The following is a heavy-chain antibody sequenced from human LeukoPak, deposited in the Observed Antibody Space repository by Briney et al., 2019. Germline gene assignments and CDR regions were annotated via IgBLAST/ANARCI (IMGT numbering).Heavy chain of an antibody. D-gene: IGHD6-13*01. CDR3: ARGPTTAIYSSSWYTSFY. V-gene: IGHV4-34*01. Sequence: MSSETLSLTCAVYGGSFGGYYWSWIRQPPGKGLEWIGEINHSGSTNYNPSLKSRVTISVDTSKNQFSLKLSSVTAADTAVYYCARGPTTAIYSSSWYTSFYWGQGTLVTVSS. CDR2: INHSGST. J-gene: IGHJ4*02. CDR1: GGSFGGYY.